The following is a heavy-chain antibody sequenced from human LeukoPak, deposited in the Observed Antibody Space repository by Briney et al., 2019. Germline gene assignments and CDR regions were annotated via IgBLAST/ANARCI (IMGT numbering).Heavy chain of an antibody. Sequence: SETLSLTCAVSGYSISSGNWWGWIRQPPGKGLEWIGYIEYSGSTYYKPSLKSRVTMSVDTSKNQFSLNLSSVTAADTAVYYCARMTGVAVSEDWGQGTLVTVSS. V-gene: IGHV4-28*01. J-gene: IGHJ4*02. CDR2: IEYSGST. D-gene: IGHD6-19*01. CDR3: ARMTGVAVSED. CDR1: GYSISSGNW.